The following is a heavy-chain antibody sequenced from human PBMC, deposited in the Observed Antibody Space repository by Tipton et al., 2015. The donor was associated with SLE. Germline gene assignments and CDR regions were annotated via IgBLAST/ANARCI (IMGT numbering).Heavy chain of an antibody. Sequence: TLSLTCTVSGGSISSGSYYWSWIRQPAGKGLEWIGSIYYSGSTYYNPSLKSRVTISVDTSKNQFSLKLSSVTAADTAVYYCARDSSGYSIFFDYWGQGTLVTVSS. CDR3: ARDSSGYSIFFDY. CDR1: GGSISSGSYY. D-gene: IGHD3-22*01. V-gene: IGHV4-39*07. J-gene: IGHJ4*02. CDR2: IYYSGST.